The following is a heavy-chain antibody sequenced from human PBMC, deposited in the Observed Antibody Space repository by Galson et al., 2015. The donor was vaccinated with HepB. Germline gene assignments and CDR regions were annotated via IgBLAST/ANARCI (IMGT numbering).Heavy chain of an antibody. J-gene: IGHJ6*02. V-gene: IGHV6-1*01. CDR3: ARVTTVVTEGPYYYYGMDV. Sequence: CAISGDSVSNNSAAWNWIRQSPLGGLEWLGRTYYRSKWYNDYAISVKSRITISPDTSKNQFSLQLNSVTPEDTAVYYCARVTTVVTEGPYYYYGMDVWGQGTTVTVSS. CDR2: TYYRSKWYN. CDR1: GDSVSNNSAA. D-gene: IGHD4-23*01.